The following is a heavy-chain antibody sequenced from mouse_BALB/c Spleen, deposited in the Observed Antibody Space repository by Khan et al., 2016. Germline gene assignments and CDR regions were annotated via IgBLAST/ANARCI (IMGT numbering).Heavy chain of an antibody. CDR2: IRNKANGYTT. CDR3: ARDLEGYDDAMDY. V-gene: IGHV7-3*02. D-gene: IGHD2-2*01. Sequence: EVELVESGGGLVQPGGSLRLSCATSGFTFTDYYMSWVRQPPGKALEWLGFIRNKANGYTTEYSASVKGRFTISRDNSKSILSLQMNTLRAEDSATYYCARDLEGYDDAMDYWGQGTSVTVSS. CDR1: GFTFTDYY. J-gene: IGHJ4*01.